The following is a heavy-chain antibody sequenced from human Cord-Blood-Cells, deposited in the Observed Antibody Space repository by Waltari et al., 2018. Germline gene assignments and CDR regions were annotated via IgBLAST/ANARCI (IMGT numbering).Heavy chain of an antibody. J-gene: IGHJ4*02. V-gene: IGHV4-34*01. D-gene: IGHD3-9*01. CDR3: ARGLRGLRYFDWLLPEYYFDY. CDR1: GGSFSGYY. CDR2: INHRGST. Sequence: QVQLQQWGAGLLKPSETLSLTCAVYGGSFSGYYWSWIRQPPGTGLEWIGEINHRGSTNYNPSLKGRVTISVDTSKNQFSLKLSSVTAADTAVYYCARGLRGLRYFDWLLPEYYFDYWGQGTLVTVSS.